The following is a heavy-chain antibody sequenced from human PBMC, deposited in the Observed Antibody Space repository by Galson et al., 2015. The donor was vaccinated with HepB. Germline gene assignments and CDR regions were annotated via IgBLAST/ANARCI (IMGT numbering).Heavy chain of an antibody. CDR1: GGTFSSYT. CDR3: ASGPIVGAPPPGY. J-gene: IGHJ4*02. D-gene: IGHD1-26*01. Sequence: SVKVSCKASGGTFSSYTISWVRQAPGQGLEWMGRIIPILGMANYAQKFQGRVTITADKSTSTAYMELSSLKSEDTAVYYCASGPIVGAPPPGYWGQGTLVTVSS. V-gene: IGHV1-69*02. CDR2: IIPILGMA.